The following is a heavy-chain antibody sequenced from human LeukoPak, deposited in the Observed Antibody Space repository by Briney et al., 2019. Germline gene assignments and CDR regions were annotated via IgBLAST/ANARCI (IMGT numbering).Heavy chain of an antibody. CDR1: GGTFSSYA. Sequence: GASVKVSCTASGGTFSSYAISWVRQAPGQGLEWMGGVIPIFGTANYAQKFQGRVTITADESTSTAYMELSSLRSEDTAVYYCATSFRPARYCSGGSCYGGFDYWGQGTLVTVSS. D-gene: IGHD2-15*01. CDR2: VIPIFGTA. CDR3: ATSFRPARYCSGGSCYGGFDY. J-gene: IGHJ4*02. V-gene: IGHV1-69*01.